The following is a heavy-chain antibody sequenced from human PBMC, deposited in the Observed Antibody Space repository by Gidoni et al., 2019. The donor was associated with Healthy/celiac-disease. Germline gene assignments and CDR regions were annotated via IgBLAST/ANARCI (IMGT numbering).Heavy chain of an antibody. D-gene: IGHD3-10*01. CDR3: TTVLWFGELFIRRGMDV. J-gene: IGHJ6*02. CDR2: IKSKTDGGTT. V-gene: IGHV3-15*01. Sequence: EVQLVESGGGLVKPGGSLRLSCAASGFTFSNAWMSWVRQAPGKGLEWVGRIKSKTDGGTTDYAAPVKGRFTISRDDSKNTLYLQMNSLKTEDTAVYYCTTVLWFGELFIRRGMDVWGQGTTVTVSS. CDR1: GFTFSNAW.